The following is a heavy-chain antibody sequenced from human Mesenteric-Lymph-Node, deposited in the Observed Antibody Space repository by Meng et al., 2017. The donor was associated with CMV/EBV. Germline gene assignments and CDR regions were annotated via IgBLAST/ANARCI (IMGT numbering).Heavy chain of an antibody. V-gene: IGHV3-7*01. J-gene: IGHJ4*02. CDR1: GFTFSSYG. CDR3: ARDDSGATSWRLYFDY. Sequence: GGSLRLSCAASGFTFSSYGMHWVRQAPGKGLEWVANIKEDGSEKYYVDSVKGRFTISRDNAKNSLYLQMNSLRAEDTAVYYCARDDSGATSWRLYFDYWGQGTLVTVSS. CDR2: IKEDGSEK. D-gene: IGHD5-24*01.